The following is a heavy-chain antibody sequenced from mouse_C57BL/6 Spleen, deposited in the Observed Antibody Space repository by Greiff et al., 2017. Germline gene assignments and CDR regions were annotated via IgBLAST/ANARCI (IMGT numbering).Heavy chain of an antibody. CDR1: GFNFNDYY. D-gene: IGHD2-4*01. CDR2: IDPEDGET. CDR3: ARRDYGGTWFAC. Sequence: VQLKQSGAELVKPGASVKLSCTASGFNFNDYYMHWVKQRTEQGLEWIGRIDPEDGETKYAPKFQGKATITADTASNTAYLQLSSLTSEDTAVYDSARRDYGGTWFACWGQGALVTVS. J-gene: IGHJ3*01. V-gene: IGHV14-2*01.